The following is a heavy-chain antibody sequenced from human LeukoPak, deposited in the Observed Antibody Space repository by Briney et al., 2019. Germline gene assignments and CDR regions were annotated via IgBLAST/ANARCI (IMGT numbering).Heavy chain of an antibody. J-gene: IGHJ3*02. CDR1: GYTFTSYA. D-gene: IGHD6-13*01. CDR3: ARGGIAAAGFDAFDI. CDR2: INAGNGNT. V-gene: IGHV1-3*01. Sequence: GASVKVSCKASGYTFTSYAMHWVRQAPGQRLEWMGWINAGNGNTKYSQKFQGRVTITADESTSTAYMELSSLRSEDTAVYYCARGGIAAAGFDAFDIWGQGTMVTVSS.